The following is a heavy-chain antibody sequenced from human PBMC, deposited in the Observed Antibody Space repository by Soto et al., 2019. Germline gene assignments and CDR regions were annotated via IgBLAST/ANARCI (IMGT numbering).Heavy chain of an antibody. V-gene: IGHV1-46*01. Sequence: SVKVSCKASGYTFTSYYMHWVRQAPGQGLEWMGIINPSGGSTSYAQKFQSRVTMTRDTSTSTVYMELSSLRSEDTAVYYCARDRDLRDTAMVLDGMDVWGQGTTVTVPS. J-gene: IGHJ6*02. CDR2: INPSGGST. CDR3: ARDRDLRDTAMVLDGMDV. D-gene: IGHD5-18*01. CDR1: GYTFTSYY.